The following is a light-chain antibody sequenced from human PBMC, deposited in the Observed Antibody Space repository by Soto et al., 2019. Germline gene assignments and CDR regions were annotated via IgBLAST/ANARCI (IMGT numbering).Light chain of an antibody. CDR3: QQYNSYSQFT. J-gene: IGKJ3*01. Sequence: DIQMTQSPSTLSASVGDRVTITCRASQSIKNWLAWYQQKPGEAPKLLIYKASTLESGVPSRFSGSGSGTEFTLTPSRLQPDDVATYYCQQYNSYSQFTFGTGTKVDIK. CDR2: KAS. V-gene: IGKV1-5*03. CDR1: QSIKNW.